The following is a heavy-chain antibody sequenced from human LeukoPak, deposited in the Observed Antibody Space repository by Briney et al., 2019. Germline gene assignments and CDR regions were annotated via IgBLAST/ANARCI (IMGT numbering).Heavy chain of an antibody. Sequence: GASVKVSCKASGYTFTSYGISWVRQAPGQGLEWMGWISAYNGNTNYAQKLQGRVTMTADTSTSTAYMELRSLRSDDTDVYYCARGGPPVAGTRNGLLGSDWFDPWGQGTLVTVSS. J-gene: IGHJ5*02. D-gene: IGHD6-19*01. CDR1: GYTFTSYG. CDR3: ARGGPPVAGTRNGLLGSDWFDP. V-gene: IGHV1-18*01. CDR2: ISAYNGNT.